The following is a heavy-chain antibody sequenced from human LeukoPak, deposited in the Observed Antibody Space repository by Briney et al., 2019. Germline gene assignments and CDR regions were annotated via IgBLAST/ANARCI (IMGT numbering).Heavy chain of an antibody. CDR2: LSGSGGGT. J-gene: IGHJ4*02. V-gene: IGHV3-23*01. CDR1: GFTFSSYA. Sequence: GGSLRLSCAASGFTFSSYAMSWVRQAPGKGLEWVSALSGSGGGTHYADAVKGRFTISRDNSLYTVYLQMDSLRGDDTAVYYCAKDRISYTTSPGELSHWGQGTLVIVSS. D-gene: IGHD3-10*01. CDR3: AKDRISYTTSPGELSH.